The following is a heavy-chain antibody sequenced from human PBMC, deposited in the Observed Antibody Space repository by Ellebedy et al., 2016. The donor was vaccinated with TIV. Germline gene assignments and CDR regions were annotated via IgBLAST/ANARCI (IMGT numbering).Heavy chain of an antibody. D-gene: IGHD6-13*01. CDR3: ARGAESAAPYYYYYGMHV. J-gene: IGHJ6*02. CDR2: IIPFFGTA. CDR1: GGTFSTYA. V-gene: IGHV1-69*13. Sequence: SVKVSXXASGGTFSTYAISWVRQAPGQGLEWMGGIIPFFGTANSAQKFQGRVTITADASTSTAYMELSSLRSEDTAVYYCARGAESAAPYYYYYGMHVWGQGTTVTVSS.